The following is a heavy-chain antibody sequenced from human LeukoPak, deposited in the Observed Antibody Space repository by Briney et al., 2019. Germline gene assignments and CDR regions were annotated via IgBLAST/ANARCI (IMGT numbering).Heavy chain of an antibody. CDR2: VHTSGST. CDR1: GGSISSGSYF. Sequence: PSETLSLTCNVSGGSISSGSYFGRWIRQPAGKILEWIGRVHTSGSTNYKPYLLGRITISLDTSKSQVSLKLMSVTAADTALYFCVREVDGLWSAADWWGQGTQVTVSS. D-gene: IGHD3-3*01. CDR3: VREVDGLWSAADW. V-gene: IGHV4-61*02. J-gene: IGHJ4*02.